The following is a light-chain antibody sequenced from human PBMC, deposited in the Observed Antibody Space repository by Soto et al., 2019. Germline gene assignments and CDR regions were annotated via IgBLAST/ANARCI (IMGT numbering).Light chain of an antibody. Sequence: QSALTQPASVSGSPGQSITISCTGTSSDVGGYNYVSWYQQHPGKAPKLMIYDVSNRPSGVSNRFSGSKSGNTASLTISGLQAEDENDYYSSSYTSSSTLVFGGGTKLTVL. CDR2: DVS. CDR3: SSYTSSSTLV. CDR1: SSDVGGYNY. J-gene: IGLJ2*01. V-gene: IGLV2-14*01.